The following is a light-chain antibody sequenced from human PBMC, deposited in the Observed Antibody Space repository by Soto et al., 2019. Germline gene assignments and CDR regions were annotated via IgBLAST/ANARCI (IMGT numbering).Light chain of an antibody. V-gene: IGLV2-14*01. Sequence: QSVLTQPASVSRSPGQSITISCTGTSSDVGGYNYVSWYQQHPGKAPKLMIYEVSNRPSGVSNRFSGSKSGNTASLTISGLQAEDEADYYCSSYTSSSTLEVFGTGTKLTVL. CDR1: SSDVGGYNY. J-gene: IGLJ1*01. CDR2: EVS. CDR3: SSYTSSSTLEV.